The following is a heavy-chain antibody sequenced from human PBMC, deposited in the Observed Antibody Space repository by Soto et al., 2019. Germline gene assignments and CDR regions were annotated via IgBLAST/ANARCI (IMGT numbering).Heavy chain of an antibody. CDR3: ATFILVTVPGWGRASES. D-gene: IGHD2-15*01. Sequence: GGSLRLSCATYGFNFNNYAMSWVRQAPEERLEWVSFISSSGGTTYYADSVKGRFTISRDNSRNTVFLQMNTLGAEDTAIYYCATFILVTVPGWGRASESWGQGPRVTVSS. J-gene: IGHJ5*02. CDR2: ISSSGGTT. CDR1: GFNFNNYA. V-gene: IGHV3-23*01.